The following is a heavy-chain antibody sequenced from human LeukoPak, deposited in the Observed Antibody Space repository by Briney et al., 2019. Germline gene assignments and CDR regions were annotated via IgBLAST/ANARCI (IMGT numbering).Heavy chain of an antibody. CDR3: ARGRNIEMTTMSGGSDY. J-gene: IGHJ4*02. D-gene: IGHD5-24*01. V-gene: IGHV1-2*07. Sequence: GASVKVSCKASGYTFTDCYMHWVRQAAGQGLEWMGWLNPNSGDKNYAHKFQGRVSMTRDSSISTAYMDLSDLRSDDTAVYSCARGRNIEMTTMSGGSDYWGQGTLVTVAS. CDR1: GYTFTDCY. CDR2: LNPNSGDK.